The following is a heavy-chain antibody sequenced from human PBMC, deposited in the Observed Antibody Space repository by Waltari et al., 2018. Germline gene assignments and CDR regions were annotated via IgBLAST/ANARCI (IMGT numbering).Heavy chain of an antibody. CDR1: AYSINSGSY. CDR3: TRQVLGYCTSAACRRLES. Sequence: QVHLQESGPGLLKASETLSLTCGVPAYSINSGSYWGWIRPPPGKGLEWVATIYHDGTTYYNPSLKSRATISMDTSKNHFSLKLQSVTAADTAVYYCTRQVLGYCTSAACRRLESWGQGTLVTVSS. CDR2: IYHDGTT. V-gene: IGHV4-38-2*01. J-gene: IGHJ4*02. D-gene: IGHD2-2*03.